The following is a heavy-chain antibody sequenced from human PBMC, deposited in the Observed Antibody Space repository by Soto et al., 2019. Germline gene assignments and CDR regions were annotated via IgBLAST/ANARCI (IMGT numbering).Heavy chain of an antibody. Sequence: SETLSLTCTVSGGSIRSGSHYWSWIRQHPGKGLEWIGYIYYSGSTYYNPSLKSRITISISTSKNQFSLKLTSVTAADTTVYYCAREGGDGIDYWGQGTLVTVSS. D-gene: IGHD3-16*01. V-gene: IGHV4-31*03. J-gene: IGHJ4*02. CDR3: AREGGDGIDY. CDR1: GGSIRSGSHY. CDR2: IYYSGST.